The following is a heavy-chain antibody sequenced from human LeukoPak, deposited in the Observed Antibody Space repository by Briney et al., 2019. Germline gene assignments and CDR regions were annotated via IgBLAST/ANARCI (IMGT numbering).Heavy chain of an antibody. D-gene: IGHD3-22*01. CDR3: VRLGTYYYDNSGDY. CDR2: IYHSGSA. Sequence: SETLSLTCTVSGYSINSISSGYYWGWIRQPPGKGLEWIGSIYHSGSAYYSPSLKSRVTISVDTSKNQFSLKLSSVTAADTAVYYCVRLGTYYYDNSGDYWGQGTLVTVSS. V-gene: IGHV4-38-2*02. J-gene: IGHJ4*02. CDR1: GYSINSISSGYY.